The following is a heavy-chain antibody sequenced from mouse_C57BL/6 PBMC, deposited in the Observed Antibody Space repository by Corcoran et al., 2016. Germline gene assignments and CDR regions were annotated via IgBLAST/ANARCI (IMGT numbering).Heavy chain of an antibody. CDR1: GYTFTSYG. Sequence: QVQLQQSGAELARPGASVKLSCKASGYTFTSYGISWVKQRTGQGLEWIGEIYPRSGNTYYNEKFKGKATLTADKSSSTAYMELRSLTSEDSAVYFCARFLHYDGYWYFDVWGTGTTVTVSS. D-gene: IGHD2-3*01. J-gene: IGHJ1*03. CDR2: IYPRSGNT. V-gene: IGHV1-81*01. CDR3: ARFLHYDGYWYFDV.